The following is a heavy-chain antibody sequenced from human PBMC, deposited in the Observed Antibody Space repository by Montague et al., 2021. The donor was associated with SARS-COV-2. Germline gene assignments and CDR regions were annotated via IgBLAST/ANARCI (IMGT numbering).Heavy chain of an antibody. D-gene: IGHD3-22*01. CDR3: ARGAYYYDSSGYYYPYYFDY. CDR1: GFTLSSYD. CDR2: IGTAGDT. V-gene: IGHV3-13*04. J-gene: IGHJ4*02. Sequence: SLRLSCAASGFTLSSYDMHWVRQATGKGLEWVSAIGTAGDTYYPDSVKGRFTISRENAKNSLYLQMNSLRAGDTAVYYCARGAYYYDSSGYYYPYYFDYWGQGTLVTVSS.